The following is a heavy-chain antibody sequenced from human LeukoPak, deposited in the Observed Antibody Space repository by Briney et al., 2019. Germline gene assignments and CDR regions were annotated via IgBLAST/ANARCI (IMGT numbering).Heavy chain of an antibody. CDR1: GFTFSSYG. CDR3: AKDSGSSGYYFDY. CDR2: ISYDGSNK. D-gene: IGHD3-22*01. J-gene: IGHJ4*02. Sequence: GGSLRPSCAASGFTFSSYGMHWVRQAPGKGLEWVAVISYDGSNKYYADSVKGRFTISRDNSKNTLYLQMNSLRAEDTAVYYCAKDSGSSGYYFDYWGQGTLVTVSS. V-gene: IGHV3-30*18.